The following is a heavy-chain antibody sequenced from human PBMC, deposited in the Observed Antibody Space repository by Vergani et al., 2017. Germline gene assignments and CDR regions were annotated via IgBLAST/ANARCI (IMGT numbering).Heavy chain of an antibody. CDR3: ARGNYYGSGTYVDP. CDR1: GSTVSGNY. Sequence: ELQLVESGGGLVQPGGSLRLSCAASGSTVSGNYMTWALPAPGKGLEWVSHIYSGDETYYADSVKGRVTISRDNSKNTLHLQINNLRVEDTAVYYCARGNYYGSGTYVDPWGQGTLVTVSS. V-gene: IGHV3-66*02. CDR2: IYSGDET. J-gene: IGHJ5*02. D-gene: IGHD3-10*01.